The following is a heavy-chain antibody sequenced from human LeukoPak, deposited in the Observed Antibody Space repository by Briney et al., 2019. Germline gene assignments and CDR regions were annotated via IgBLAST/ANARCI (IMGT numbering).Heavy chain of an antibody. CDR3: ARSRYSSSWLDY. V-gene: IGHV3-21*04. D-gene: IGHD6-13*01. Sequence: GGSLRLSCAASGFTFSSYSMNWVRQAPGKGLEWVSSISSSSSYIYYADSVKGRFTISRDNAKNSLYLQMNSLRSDDTAVYYCARSRYSSSWLDYWGQGTLVTVSS. CDR2: ISSSSSYI. J-gene: IGHJ4*02. CDR1: GFTFSSYS.